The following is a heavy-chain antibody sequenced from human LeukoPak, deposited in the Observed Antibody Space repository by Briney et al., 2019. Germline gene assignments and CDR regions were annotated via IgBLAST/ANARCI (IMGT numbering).Heavy chain of an antibody. V-gene: IGHV4-4*02. J-gene: IGHJ3*02. D-gene: IGHD3-9*01. Sequence: PSETLSLTCAVSGGSISSSNWWSWVRQPPGKGLEWIGEIYHSGSTNYNPSLKSRVTISVDKSKNQFSLKLSSVTAADTAVYYCASLGYYDILTGSSTYAFDIWGQGTMVTASS. CDR3: ASLGYYDILTGSSTYAFDI. CDR2: IYHSGST. CDR1: GGSISSSNW.